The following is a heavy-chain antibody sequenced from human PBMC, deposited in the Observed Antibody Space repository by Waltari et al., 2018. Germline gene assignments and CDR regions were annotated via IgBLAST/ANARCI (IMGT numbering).Heavy chain of an antibody. D-gene: IGHD4-17*01. Sequence: EVQLLESGGALVQPGGSLRLSCAASGLTFDNYAMTWVRQRPGKGLELAELITGRGSRTYYADAVRGRFTISRDNSKNTLYLQMNSLRVEDTAVFYCAKSGDYGDNYRPLWDAFNLWGQGTMVSVSS. CDR2: ITGRGSRT. J-gene: IGHJ3*01. CDR1: GLTFDNYA. V-gene: IGHV3-23*01. CDR3: AKSGDYGDNYRPLWDAFNL.